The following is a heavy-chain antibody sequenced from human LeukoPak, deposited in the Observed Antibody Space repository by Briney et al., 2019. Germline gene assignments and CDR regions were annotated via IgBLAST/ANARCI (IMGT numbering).Heavy chain of an antibody. CDR3: AREGRYGDQGTDY. D-gene: IGHD4-17*01. CDR1: GFTFSSYS. CDR2: ISSSSSYI. Sequence: GGSLRLSCAASGFTFSSYSMNWVRQAPGKGLEWVSSISSSSSYIYYADSVKGRFTISRDNAKNSLYLQMNSLRAEDTAVYYCAREGRYGDQGTDYWGQGTLVTVSS. J-gene: IGHJ4*02. V-gene: IGHV3-21*01.